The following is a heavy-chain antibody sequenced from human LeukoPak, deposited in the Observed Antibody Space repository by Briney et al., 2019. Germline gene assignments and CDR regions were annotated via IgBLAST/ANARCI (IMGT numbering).Heavy chain of an antibody. CDR1: GFTFSSYW. CDR3: AISSPVATVGY. CDR2: INQDGSEK. D-gene: IGHD4-23*01. Sequence: PGGSLRLPCADSGFTFSSYWISWVRQAPGKGLEWVANINQDGSEKYYVDSVRGRFTISRDNAKNSLYLQMNSLRAEDTAVYYCAISSPVATVGYWGQGTLVTVSS. J-gene: IGHJ4*02. V-gene: IGHV3-7*01.